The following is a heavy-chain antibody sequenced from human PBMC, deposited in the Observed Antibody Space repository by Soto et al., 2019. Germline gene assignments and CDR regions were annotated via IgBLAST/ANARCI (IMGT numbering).Heavy chain of an antibody. Sequence: XGTLSLTCTVSGGSISSYYWSWIRQPSGKGLEWIGRIYTSGSTNYNPSLKSRVTMSVDTSKNQFSLKLSSVTAADTAVYYCARETYYYDSSGYYYWYFDLWGRGTLVTVSS. J-gene: IGHJ2*01. D-gene: IGHD3-22*01. CDR3: ARETYYYDSSGYYYWYFDL. V-gene: IGHV4-4*07. CDR1: GGSISSYY. CDR2: IYTSGST.